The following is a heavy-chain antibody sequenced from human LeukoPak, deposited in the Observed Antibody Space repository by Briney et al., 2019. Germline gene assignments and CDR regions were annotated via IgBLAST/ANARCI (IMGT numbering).Heavy chain of an antibody. CDR2: IYHSGST. CDR1: GGSISSGGYS. J-gene: IGHJ6*02. V-gene: IGHV4-30-2*01. Sequence: SQTLSLTCAVSGGSISSGGYSWSWIRQPPGKGLEWIGYIYHSGSTYYNPSLKSRVTISVDRSKNQFSLKPSSVTAADTAVYYCASGYYGMDVWGQGTTVTVSS. CDR3: ASGYYGMDV.